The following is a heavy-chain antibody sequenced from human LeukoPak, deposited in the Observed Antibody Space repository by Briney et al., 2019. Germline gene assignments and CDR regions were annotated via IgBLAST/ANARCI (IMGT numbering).Heavy chain of an antibody. V-gene: IGHV4-59*08. D-gene: IGHD5-24*01. CDR2: IYYSGST. Sequence: NPSETLSLTCAVYGGSFSGYCWSWIRQPPGKGLEWIGYIYYSGSTNYNPSLKSRVTISVDTSKNQFSLKLSSVTAADTAVYYCARIVGGYNLIDYWGQGTLVTVSS. J-gene: IGHJ4*02. CDR3: ARIVGGYNLIDY. CDR1: GGSFSGYC.